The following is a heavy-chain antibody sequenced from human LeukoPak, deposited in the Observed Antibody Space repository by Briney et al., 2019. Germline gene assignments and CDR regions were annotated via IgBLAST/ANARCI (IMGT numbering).Heavy chain of an antibody. J-gene: IGHJ4*02. D-gene: IGHD5-24*01. Sequence: ASVKVSCKTSGYIFNNQYLHWVRQAPGQGLEWMGIINPNGGDTGYAQKFQDRLTMTRDTSTRTVFMELGSLRSEDTAVYYCARVGDAYNRRGELDFWGQGTLVTVSS. V-gene: IGHV1-46*02. CDR2: INPNGGDT. CDR1: GYIFNNQY. CDR3: ARVGDAYNRRGELDF.